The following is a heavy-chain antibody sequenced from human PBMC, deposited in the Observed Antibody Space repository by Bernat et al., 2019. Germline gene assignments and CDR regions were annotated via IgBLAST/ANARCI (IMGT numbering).Heavy chain of an antibody. Sequence: EVQLLEAGGGLVQPGGSLRLSCAASGFTFRSYAMSWVRQAPGKGLEWVSAISGSGGSQYHAGSVKARITSSRDNSKNPPNMQMDSLRAEDTDVYYCGGGVVRNFDYRGQGTLVTVSS. CDR1: GFTFRSYA. V-gene: IGHV3-23*01. J-gene: IGHJ4*02. D-gene: IGHD3-16*01. CDR2: ISGSGGSQ. CDR3: GGGVVRNFDY.